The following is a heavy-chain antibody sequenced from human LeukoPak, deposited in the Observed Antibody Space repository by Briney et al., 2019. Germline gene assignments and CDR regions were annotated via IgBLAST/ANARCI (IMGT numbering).Heavy chain of an antibody. CDR3: ARGYYDSSGYRDAFDI. CDR2: INPSGGST. Sequence: ASVKVSCKASVYTFTSYYMHWVRQAPGQGLEWMGIINPSGGSTSYAQKFQGRVTMTRDTSTSTVYMELSSLRSEDTAVYYCARGYYDSSGYRDAFDIWGQGTMVTVSS. D-gene: IGHD3-22*01. CDR1: VYTFTSYY. J-gene: IGHJ3*02. V-gene: IGHV1-46*01.